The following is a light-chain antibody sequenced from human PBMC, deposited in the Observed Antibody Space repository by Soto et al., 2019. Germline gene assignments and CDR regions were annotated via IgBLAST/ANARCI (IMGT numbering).Light chain of an antibody. J-gene: IGKJ4*01. CDR3: QQCDSTPQT. CDR1: QSINSH. Sequence: DIQMTQSPSSLSASVGDRVTITCRASQSINSHLNWYQQKPGKPPKLLIHTTSSLQSGVPSRFSGSGTGTDFTLTISSLQPEDFATYYCQQCDSTPQTFGGGTKVDIX. V-gene: IGKV1-39*01. CDR2: TTS.